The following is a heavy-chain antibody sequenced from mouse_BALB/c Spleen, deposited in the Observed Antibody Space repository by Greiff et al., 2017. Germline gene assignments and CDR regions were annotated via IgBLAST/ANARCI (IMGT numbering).Heavy chain of an antibody. J-gene: IGHJ4*01. D-gene: IGHD2-4*01. Sequence: EVMLVESGGGLVQPGGSMKLSCVASGFTFSNYWMNWVRQSPEKGLEWVAEIRLKSNDYATHYAGSVKGRFTISRDDSKSSVYLQMNNLRAEDTGIYYCTRHYDYGYYAMDYWGQGTSVTVSS. CDR3: TRHYDYGYYAMDY. V-gene: IGHV6-6*02. CDR1: GFTFSNYW. CDR2: IRLKSNDYAT.